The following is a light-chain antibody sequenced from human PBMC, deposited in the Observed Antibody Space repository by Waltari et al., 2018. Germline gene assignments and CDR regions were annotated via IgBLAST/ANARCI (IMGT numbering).Light chain of an antibody. V-gene: IGLV3-21*03. J-gene: IGLJ2*01. CDR1: DIENKV. CDR2: DNM. Sequence: SYVLTQPPSLSVAPGRTATFTCGGDDIENKVVIGYQKRPGQAPVLVLWDNMDRPSGIPDRFSGSNARNTATLTITSVEVGDEADYYCQLWESAGGHPVFGGGTTLTVL. CDR3: QLWESAGGHPV.